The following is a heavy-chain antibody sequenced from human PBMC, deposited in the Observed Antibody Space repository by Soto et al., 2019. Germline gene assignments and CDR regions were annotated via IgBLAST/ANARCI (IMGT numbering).Heavy chain of an antibody. V-gene: IGHV4-31*03. J-gene: IGHJ3*02. CDR2: IYYSGST. CDR1: CGSISSGGYY. CDR3: ARDPGGPDAFDI. D-gene: IGHD2-15*01. Sequence: PSETLSLTCTVSCGSISSGGYYWSWIRQHPGKGLEWIGYIYYSGSTYYNPSLKSRVTISVDTSKNQFSLKLSSVTAADTAVYYCARDPGGPDAFDIWGQGTMVTVSS.